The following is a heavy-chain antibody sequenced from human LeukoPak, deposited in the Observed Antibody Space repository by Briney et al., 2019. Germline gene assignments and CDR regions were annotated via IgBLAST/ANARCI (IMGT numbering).Heavy chain of an antibody. J-gene: IGHJ3*02. D-gene: IGHD2-15*01. V-gene: IGHV3-30*02. CDR2: IRYGGSNK. CDR1: AFTLSSYG. Sequence: GGRLRLSCAASAFTLSSYGMLWARPAPGKGLEWVAFIRYGGSNKYYADSVKGRFTISRDNSKNTLYLQMNSLRAEDTAVYYCARGLDVVSASNDAFDIWGQGTMVTVSS. CDR3: ARGLDVVSASNDAFDI.